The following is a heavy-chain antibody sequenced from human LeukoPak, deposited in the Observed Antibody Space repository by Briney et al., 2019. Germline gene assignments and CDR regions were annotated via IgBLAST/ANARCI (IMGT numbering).Heavy chain of an antibody. Sequence: GASVKVSCKASGYTFTGYYMHWVRQAPGQGLEWMGWINPNSGGTNYAQKFQGRVTMTRDTSISTAYMELSRLRSDDTAVYYCARGPMIVKRNWFDPWGQGTLVTVSS. CDR3: ARGPMIVKRNWFDP. V-gene: IGHV1-2*02. CDR2: INPNSGGT. J-gene: IGHJ5*02. D-gene: IGHD3-22*01. CDR1: GYTFTGYY.